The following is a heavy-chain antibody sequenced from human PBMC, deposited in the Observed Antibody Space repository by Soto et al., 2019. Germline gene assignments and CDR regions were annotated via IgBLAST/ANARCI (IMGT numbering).Heavy chain of an antibody. Sequence: PSETLSLTCTVSGGSVSSGSYYWSWIRQPPGKGLEWIGYIYYSGSTNYNPSLKSRVTISVDTSKNQFSLKLSSVTAADTAVYYCARGVTMVRGVLDYYYYGMDVWGQGTTVTAP. CDR1: GGSVSSGSYY. V-gene: IGHV4-61*01. J-gene: IGHJ6*02. CDR3: ARGVTMVRGVLDYYYYGMDV. CDR2: IYYSGST. D-gene: IGHD3-10*01.